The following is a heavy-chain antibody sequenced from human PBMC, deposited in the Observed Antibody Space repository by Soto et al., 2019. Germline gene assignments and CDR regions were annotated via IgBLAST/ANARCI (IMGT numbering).Heavy chain of an antibody. J-gene: IGHJ4*02. CDR2: ISAYNGNT. Sequence: ASVNVSCKASGYTFTSYGISWVRQAPGQGLEWMGWISAYNGNTNYAQKLQGRVTMTTDTSTSTAYMELRSLRSDDTAVYYCARDFTINYDSSGRFDYWGQGTLVTVSS. V-gene: IGHV1-18*01. CDR1: GYTFTSYG. CDR3: ARDFTINYDSSGRFDY. D-gene: IGHD3-22*01.